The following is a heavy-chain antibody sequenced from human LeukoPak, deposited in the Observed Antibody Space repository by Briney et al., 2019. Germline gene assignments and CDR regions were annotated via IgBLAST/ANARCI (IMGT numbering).Heavy chain of an antibody. CDR3: ARDTYYYDSSGYTD. J-gene: IGHJ4*02. CDR2: ISSSSSYI. D-gene: IGHD3-22*01. Sequence: GGSLRLSCAASGFTFSSYSMNWVRQAPGKGLEWVSSISSSSSYIYYADSVKGRFTISRDNSKNTLYLQMNSLRAEDTAVYYCARDTYYYDSSGYTDWGQGPLVTVSS. V-gene: IGHV3-21*01. CDR1: GFTFSSYS.